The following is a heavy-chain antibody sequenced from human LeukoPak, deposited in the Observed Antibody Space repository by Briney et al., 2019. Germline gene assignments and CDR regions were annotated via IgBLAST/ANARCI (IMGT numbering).Heavy chain of an antibody. Sequence: SETLSLTCTVSGGSISSYYWSWIRQPPGKGLEWIGYIYYSGSTNYNPSLKSRVTISVDTSKNQFSLKLSSVTAADTAVYYCARGRRITMVRGVIRREYYFDYWGQGTLVTVSS. J-gene: IGHJ4*02. D-gene: IGHD3-10*01. V-gene: IGHV4-59*12. CDR2: IYYSGST. CDR3: ARGRRITMVRGVIRREYYFDY. CDR1: GGSISSYY.